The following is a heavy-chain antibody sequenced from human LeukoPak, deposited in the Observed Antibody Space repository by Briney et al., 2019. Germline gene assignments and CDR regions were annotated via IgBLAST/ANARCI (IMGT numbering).Heavy chain of an antibody. V-gene: IGHV4-34*01. Sequence: SETLSLTCAVYGGSFSGYYWSWIRQPPGKGLEWIGEINHSGSTNYNPSLKSRVTISVDMSKNQFSLKLSSVTAADTAVYYCARGRLGWLRSRALDYWGQGTLVTVSS. CDR1: GGSFSGYY. CDR2: INHSGST. D-gene: IGHD5-12*01. CDR3: ARGRLGWLRSRALDY. J-gene: IGHJ4*02.